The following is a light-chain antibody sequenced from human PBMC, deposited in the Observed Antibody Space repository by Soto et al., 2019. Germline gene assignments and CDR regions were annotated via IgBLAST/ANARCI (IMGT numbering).Light chain of an antibody. CDR1: GSNIGENA. CDR3: AAWDDSQKAML. J-gene: IGLJ3*02. CDR2: SNG. V-gene: IGLV1-44*01. Sequence: QAAVTQPPSASGTPGQTVTISCSGTGSNIGENAVNWYRHLPGTAPQLLIYSNGLRPSGVPHRFSGSKSGTAGSLAISGLQSEDEAHYYCAAWDDSQKAMLFGGGTKVTVL.